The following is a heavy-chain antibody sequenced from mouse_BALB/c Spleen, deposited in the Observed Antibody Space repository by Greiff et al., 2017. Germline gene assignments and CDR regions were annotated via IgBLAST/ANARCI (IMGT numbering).Heavy chain of an antibody. J-gene: IGHJ4*01. CDR3: ARGGYGSSYYAMDY. Sequence: VQLKQSGTVLARPGASVKMSCKASGYTFTSYWMHWVKQRPGQGLEWIGAIYPGNSDTSYNQKFKGKAKLTAVTSTSTAYMELSSLTNEDSAVYYCARGGYGSSYYAMDYWGQGTSVTVSS. CDR1: GYTFTSYW. D-gene: IGHD1-1*01. V-gene: IGHV1-5*01. CDR2: IYPGNSDT.